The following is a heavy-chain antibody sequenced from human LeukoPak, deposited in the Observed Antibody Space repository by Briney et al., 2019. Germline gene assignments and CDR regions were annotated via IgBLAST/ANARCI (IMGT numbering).Heavy chain of an antibody. CDR3: ARFRGAARNWFDP. V-gene: IGHV4-59*01. Sequence: SETLSLTCTVSGGSISSYYWSWIRQPPGKGLEWIGYIYYSGSTNYNPSLKSRVTISVDTSKNQFSLKLSSVTAADTAVYYCARFRGAARNWFDPWGQGTLVTVSS. J-gene: IGHJ5*02. CDR2: IYYSGST. D-gene: IGHD6-6*01. CDR1: GGSISSYY.